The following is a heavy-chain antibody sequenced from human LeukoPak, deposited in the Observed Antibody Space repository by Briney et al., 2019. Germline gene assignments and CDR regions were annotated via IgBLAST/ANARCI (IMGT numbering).Heavy chain of an antibody. D-gene: IGHD3-10*01. CDR1: GYTFTSYD. CDR3: ARGITMVRGVSWLPGYYYYMDV. V-gene: IGHV1-8*01. CDR2: MNPNSGNT. Sequence: GASVKVSCKASGYTFTSYDINWVRQATGQGLEWMGWMNPNSGNTGYAQKFQGRVTMTRNTSISTAYMELSSLRSEDTAVYYCARGITMVRGVSWLPGYYYYMDVWGKGTTVTISS. J-gene: IGHJ6*03.